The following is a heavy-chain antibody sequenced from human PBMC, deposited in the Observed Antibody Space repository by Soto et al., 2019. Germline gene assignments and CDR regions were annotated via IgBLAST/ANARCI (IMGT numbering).Heavy chain of an antibody. CDR1: GGTFSSLG. V-gene: IGHV1-69*01. Sequence: QVQLVQSGAEVKKPGSSVKVSCKASGGTFSSLGISWVRQGPRQGLEWLGGFIPMFGTANYPQKFQGRGTLSANDSTSTAYMELSSLTSEDTAVYFCARDRSGPGNWNYDTFDIWGQGTMVTVSS. D-gene: IGHD1-7*01. J-gene: IGHJ3*02. CDR2: FIPMFGTA. CDR3: ARDRSGPGNWNYDTFDI.